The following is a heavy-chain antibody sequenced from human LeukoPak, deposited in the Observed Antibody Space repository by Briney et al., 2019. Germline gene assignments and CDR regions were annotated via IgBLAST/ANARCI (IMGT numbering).Heavy chain of an antibody. V-gene: IGHV1-24*01. D-gene: IGHD1-26*01. CDR1: GYTLTELS. J-gene: IGHJ6*03. Sequence: ASVKVSCKVSGYTLTELSMHWVRQAPGKGLEWMGGFDPEEGETIYAQKFQGRVTMTEDTSTDTAYMELSSLRSEDTAVYYCARDPYSGNYGNYYYYYMDVWGKGTTVTISS. CDR2: FDPEEGET. CDR3: ARDPYSGNYGNYYYYYMDV.